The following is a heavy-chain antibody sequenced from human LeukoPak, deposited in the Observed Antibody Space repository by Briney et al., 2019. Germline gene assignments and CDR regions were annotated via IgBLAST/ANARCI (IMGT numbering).Heavy chain of an antibody. V-gene: IGHV1-2*02. Sequence: ASVKVSCKASGCTFTGYYMHWVRQAPGQGLEWMGWINPNSGGTNYAQKFQGRVTMTRDTSISTAYMELSRLRSDDTAVYYCARVSVSSSSDFDYWGQGTLVTVSS. CDR1: GCTFTGYY. CDR3: ARVSVSSSSDFDY. CDR2: INPNSGGT. D-gene: IGHD6-6*01. J-gene: IGHJ4*02.